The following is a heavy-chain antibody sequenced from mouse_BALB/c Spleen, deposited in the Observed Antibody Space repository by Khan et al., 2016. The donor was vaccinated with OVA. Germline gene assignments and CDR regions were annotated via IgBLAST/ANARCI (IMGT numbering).Heavy chain of an antibody. D-gene: IGHD1-1*01. CDR2: ISYSGNT. CDR1: GYSITSDYA. J-gene: IGHJ2*01. Sequence: EVQLVESGPGLVKPSQSLSLTCTVTGYSITSDYAWNWIRQFPGNKLEWMGHISYSGNTKHNPSLKSRISITRDTSKNQFFLQLNSVTTEDTATYYCARIYGGDFDYWGQGTTLTVSS. CDR3: ARIYGGDFDY. V-gene: IGHV3-2*02.